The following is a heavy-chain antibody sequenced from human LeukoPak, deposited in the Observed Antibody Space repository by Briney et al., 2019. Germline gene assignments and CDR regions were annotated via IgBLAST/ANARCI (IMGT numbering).Heavy chain of an antibody. CDR3: ARGGRDCSGGTCYRSFDP. CDR1: GYTFTSYD. D-gene: IGHD2-15*01. J-gene: IGHJ5*02. V-gene: IGHV1-8*03. CDR2: MNPNCGNT. Sequence: ASVKVSCKAAGYTFTSYDINWVRQATGQGPEWMGWMNPNCGNTGYAQKFQGRVTISRNSSTNTAYMELSSLRPEDTAVYYCARGGRDCSGGTCYRSFDPWGQGTLVTVSS.